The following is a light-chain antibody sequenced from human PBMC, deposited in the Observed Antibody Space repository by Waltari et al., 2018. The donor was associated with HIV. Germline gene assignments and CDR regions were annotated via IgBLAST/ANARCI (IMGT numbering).Light chain of an antibody. Sequence: EIVMTQSPATLSVSPGERATLSCRASQSISSNLAWYQQKPGQAHRLLIYGASTRATAIPGRFSGSGSGTEFTLTISSLQAEDFALYYCQQYNDWPLTFGGGTKVEIK. CDR2: GAS. CDR1: QSISSN. V-gene: IGKV3-15*01. J-gene: IGKJ4*01. CDR3: QQYNDWPLT.